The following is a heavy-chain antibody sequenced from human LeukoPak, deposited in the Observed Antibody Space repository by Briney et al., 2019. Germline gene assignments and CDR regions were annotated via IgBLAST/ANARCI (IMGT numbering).Heavy chain of an antibody. V-gene: IGHV1-46*01. J-gene: IGHJ4*02. CDR2: INPSGGNT. Sequence: ASVKVSCKASGYTFTSYYIHWVRQAPGQGLEWMGIINPSGGNTNYARKFQGRVTMTRDTSTSTVYMELSSLRSEDTAMYYCAREEDGGSFDYWGQGTVVTVSS. CDR1: GYTFTSYY. CDR3: AREEDGGSFDY. D-gene: IGHD2-15*01.